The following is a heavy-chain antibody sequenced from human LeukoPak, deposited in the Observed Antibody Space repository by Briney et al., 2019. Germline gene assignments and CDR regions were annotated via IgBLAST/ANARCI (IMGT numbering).Heavy chain of an antibody. J-gene: IGHJ5*02. CDR3: ARGFGDWGLSWFDP. Sequence: SETLSLTCTVSGGSVSSGSYYWSWIRQPPGKGLEWIGYIYYSGSAKYNPSLKSRVTISVDTSKNQFSLKLTSVTAADTAVYYCARGFGDWGLSWFDPWGQGTLVTASS. CDR1: GGSVSSGSYY. CDR2: IYYSGSA. D-gene: IGHD3-10*01. V-gene: IGHV4-61*01.